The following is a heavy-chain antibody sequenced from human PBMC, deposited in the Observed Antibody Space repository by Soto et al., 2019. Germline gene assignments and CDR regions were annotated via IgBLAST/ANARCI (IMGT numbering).Heavy chain of an antibody. CDR3: ARGRPNYFSYGLDV. J-gene: IGHJ6*02. V-gene: IGHV4-30-4*01. CDR2: KYYSGAT. Sequence: SETLSLTCTVSGGSIKSDYYWAWARQFPGGGLQWMGYKYYSGATDSDPSLERRVSFSVDMSKNQFSLNLTSVTVADTAVYYCARGRPNYFSYGLDVWGQGIPVAVSS. CDR1: GGSIKSDYY.